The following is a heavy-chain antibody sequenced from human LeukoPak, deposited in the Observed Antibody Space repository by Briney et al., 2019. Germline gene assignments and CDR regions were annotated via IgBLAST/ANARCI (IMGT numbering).Heavy chain of an antibody. CDR1: GYTFTDYY. CDR3: ATGVDSSGYYPPALDY. J-gene: IGHJ4*02. Sequence: ASVKVSCKVSGYTFTDYYMHWVQQAPGKGLEWMGLVDPEDGETIYAEKFQGRVTMTADTSTDTAYMELSSLRSEDTAVYYCATGVDSSGYYPPALDYWGQGTLVTVSS. V-gene: IGHV1-69-2*01. D-gene: IGHD3-22*01. CDR2: VDPEDGET.